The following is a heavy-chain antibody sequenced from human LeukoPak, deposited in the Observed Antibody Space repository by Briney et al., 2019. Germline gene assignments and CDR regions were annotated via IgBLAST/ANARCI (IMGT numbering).Heavy chain of an antibody. CDR3: SRDFPHTIAAADY. CDR1: GFIFSSDS. J-gene: IGHJ4*02. D-gene: IGHD6-13*01. V-gene: IGHV3-21*01. Sequence: GGSLRLSCAASGFIFSSDSMNWVRQAPGKGLEWVSSISSSRSYIYYADSVKGRFTISRDNAKDSLYLQMNSLRAEDTAVYYCSRDFPHTIAAADYWGQGTLVTVSS. CDR2: ISSSRSYI.